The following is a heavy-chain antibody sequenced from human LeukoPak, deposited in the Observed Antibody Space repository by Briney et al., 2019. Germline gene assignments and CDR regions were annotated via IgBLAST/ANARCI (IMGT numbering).Heavy chain of an antibody. V-gene: IGHV4-34*01. D-gene: IGHD6-13*01. CDR3: ARGILAAAGRIWDY. CDR1: GGSFSGYY. CDR2: INHSGGT. J-gene: IGHJ4*02. Sequence: SETLSLTCAVYGGSFSGYYWSWIRQPPGKGLEWIGEINHSGGTNYNPSLKSRVTISVDTSKNQFSLKLSSVTAVDTAVYYCARGILAAAGRIWDYWGQGTLVTVSS.